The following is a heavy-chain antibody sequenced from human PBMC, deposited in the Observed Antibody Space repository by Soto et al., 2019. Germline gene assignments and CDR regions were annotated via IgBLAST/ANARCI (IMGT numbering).Heavy chain of an antibody. Sequence: GGSLRLSCTTSGFTIGDYALSWVRQAPGKGLERVGFIRRNAYGGTTDYAASVKGRFTISRDDSKSIAYLQMDSLRTEDTALYYCTRASSLDFAFWGQGTLVTVSS. CDR3: TRASSLDFAF. D-gene: IGHD3-16*01. CDR1: GFTIGDYA. V-gene: IGHV3-49*04. J-gene: IGHJ4*02. CDR2: IRRNAYGGTT.